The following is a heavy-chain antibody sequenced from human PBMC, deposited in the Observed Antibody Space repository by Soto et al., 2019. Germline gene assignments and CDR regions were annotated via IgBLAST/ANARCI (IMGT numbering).Heavy chain of an antibody. V-gene: IGHV1-18*01. CDR1: GYSFTNYG. J-gene: IGHJ4*02. D-gene: IGHD6-25*01. CDR3: AREMWTRSGPQNFFDY. CDR2: ISPSSGYT. Sequence: ASVKVSFKASGYSFTNYGFCWVRQVPGQGLEWMGYISPSSGYTTYAPNLQERVIMTTDSSTTTVYMELRSLTSDDTAVYYCAREMWTRSGPQNFFDYWGQGALVTVSS.